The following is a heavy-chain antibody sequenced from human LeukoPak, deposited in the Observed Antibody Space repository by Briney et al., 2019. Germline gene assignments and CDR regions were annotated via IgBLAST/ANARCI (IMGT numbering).Heavy chain of an antibody. V-gene: IGHV3-53*01. Sequence: GGSLRLSCAASGFTVSSNYMSWVRQAPGKGLEWVSVIYSGGSTYYADSVKGRFTISRDNSKNTLYLQMNSLRAEDTAVYYCARDSDTEGFDYWGQGTLVTVSS. J-gene: IGHJ4*02. CDR3: ARDSDTEGFDY. D-gene: IGHD5-18*01. CDR1: GFTVSSNY. CDR2: IYSGGST.